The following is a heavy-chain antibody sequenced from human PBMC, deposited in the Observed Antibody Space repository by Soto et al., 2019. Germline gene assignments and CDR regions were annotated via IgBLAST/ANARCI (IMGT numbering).Heavy chain of an antibody. D-gene: IGHD3-10*01. J-gene: IGHJ3*02. CDR2: IYHSGST. Sequence: SETLSLTCAVSSGSISSSNWWSWVRQPPGKGLEWIGEIYHSGSTNYNPSLKSRVTISVDKSKNQFSLELSSVTAADTAVYYCARGGIWFGELNDAFDIWGQGTMVTVSS. CDR3: ARGGIWFGELNDAFDI. V-gene: IGHV4-4*02. CDR1: SGSISSSNW.